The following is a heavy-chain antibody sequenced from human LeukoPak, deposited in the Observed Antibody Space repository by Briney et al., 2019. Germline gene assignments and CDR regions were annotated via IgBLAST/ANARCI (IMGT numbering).Heavy chain of an antibody. CDR3: ARDFNWNEPYYFDY. CDR2: TSSNGEVK. Sequence: GGSLRLSCVASGFILENHAMSWIRQAPGKGLEWVSGTSSNGEVKYYADSVKGRFTVSRDNSKDTLYLQMDSLGVEDTAMYYCARDFNWNEPYYFDYWGPGTLVTVSS. J-gene: IGHJ4*02. CDR1: GFILENHA. D-gene: IGHD1-1*01. V-gene: IGHV3-23*01.